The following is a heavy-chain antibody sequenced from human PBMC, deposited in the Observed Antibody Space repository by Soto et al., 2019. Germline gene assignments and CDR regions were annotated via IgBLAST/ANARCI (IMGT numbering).Heavy chain of an antibody. D-gene: IGHD6-19*01. CDR1: GGSFSGYY. CDR3: ARGLHGSGWYSHYYMDV. Sequence: SETLSLTCAVYGGSFSGYYWSWIRQPPGKGLEWIGEINHSGSTNYNPSLKSRVTISVDTSKNQFSLKLSSVTAADTAVYYCARGLHGSGWYSHYYMDVWGKGTTVTVSS. V-gene: IGHV4-34*01. CDR2: INHSGST. J-gene: IGHJ6*03.